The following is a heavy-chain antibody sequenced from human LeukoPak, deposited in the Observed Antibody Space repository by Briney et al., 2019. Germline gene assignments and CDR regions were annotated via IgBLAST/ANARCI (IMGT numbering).Heavy chain of an antibody. V-gene: IGHV3-11*04. D-gene: IGHD2-2*01. J-gene: IGHJ5*02. Sequence: GGSLRLSCAASGFTFSDYYMSWLRQAPGKGLEWVSYISSSGSTIYYADSVKGRFTISRDNAKNSLYLQMNSLRAEDTAVYYCARPIYCSSTSCYPFSPWGQGTLVTVSS. CDR2: ISSSGSTI. CDR1: GFTFSDYY. CDR3: ARPIYCSSTSCYPFSP.